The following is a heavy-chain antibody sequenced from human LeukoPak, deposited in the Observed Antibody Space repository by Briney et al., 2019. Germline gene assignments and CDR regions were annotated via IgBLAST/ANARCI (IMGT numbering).Heavy chain of an antibody. CDR1: GYIFTTYW. Sequence: GESLKISCKGSGYIFTTYWIGWVRQRPGKGLEWVGIIYPGDSDTRYSPSFQGQVTISADKSISTAYLQWSSLKASDTAMYYCARQWSSGWSFFDYWGQGTLVTVSS. CDR2: IYPGDSDT. CDR3: ARQWSSGWSFFDY. J-gene: IGHJ4*02. D-gene: IGHD6-19*01. V-gene: IGHV5-51*01.